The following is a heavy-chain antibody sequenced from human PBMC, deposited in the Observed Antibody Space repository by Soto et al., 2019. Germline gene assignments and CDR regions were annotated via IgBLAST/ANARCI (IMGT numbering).Heavy chain of an antibody. V-gene: IGHV3-48*03. J-gene: IGHJ5*02. CDR2: ISSSGSTI. D-gene: IGHD3-10*01. CDR1: GFTFSSYE. CDR3: ARGQQYYYGSGSYNWFDP. Sequence: EVQLVESGGGLVQPGGSLRLSCAASGFTFSSYEMNWVRQAPGKGLEWVSYISSSGSTIYYADPVKGRFTISRDNAKNSLYLQMNSLRAEDTAVYYCARGQQYYYGSGSYNWFDPWGQGTLVTVSS.